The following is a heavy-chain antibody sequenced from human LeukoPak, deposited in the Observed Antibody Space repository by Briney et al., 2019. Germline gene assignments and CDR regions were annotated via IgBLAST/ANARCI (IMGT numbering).Heavy chain of an antibody. CDR2: ISVSGSNT. CDR1: GFTFSTYV. D-gene: IGHD6-13*01. Sequence: GGSLRLSCAASGFTFSTYVMVWVRRAPEKGLEWVSSISVSGSNTFYTDSVKGRFTISRDNSKNTLDLQMDSLRAEDTVTYYCAKENLLPAGGTLGSWGQGTLVTVPS. CDR3: AKENLLPAGGTLGS. V-gene: IGHV3-23*01. J-gene: IGHJ5*02.